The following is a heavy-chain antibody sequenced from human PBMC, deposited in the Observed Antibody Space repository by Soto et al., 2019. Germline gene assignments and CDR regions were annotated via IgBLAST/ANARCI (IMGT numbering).Heavy chain of an antibody. J-gene: IGHJ6*02. CDR3: AKTVAGAYYYYYGMDV. CDR2: ISGSGGST. Sequence: GGSLRLSCAASGFTFSSYAMSWVRQAPGKGLEWVSAISGSGGSTYYADSVKGRFTISRDNSKNTLYLQMNSLRAEDTAVYYWAKTVAGAYYYYYGMDVWGQGTTVTVSS. V-gene: IGHV3-23*01. D-gene: IGHD6-19*01. CDR1: GFTFSSYA.